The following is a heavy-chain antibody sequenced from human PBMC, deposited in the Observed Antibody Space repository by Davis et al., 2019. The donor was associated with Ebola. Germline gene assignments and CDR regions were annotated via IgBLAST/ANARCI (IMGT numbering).Heavy chain of an antibody. CDR3: ARDSGSYYSNYYYGMDV. J-gene: IGHJ6*02. D-gene: IGHD1-26*01. Sequence: PGGSLRLSCAASGFTFSSYSMNWVRQTPGNGLEWVSSISSSSSYIYYADSVKGRFTISRDNAKNSLYLQMNSLRAEDTAVYYCARDSGSYYSNYYYGMDVWGQGTTVTVSS. CDR2: ISSSSSYI. CDR1: GFTFSSYS. V-gene: IGHV3-21*01.